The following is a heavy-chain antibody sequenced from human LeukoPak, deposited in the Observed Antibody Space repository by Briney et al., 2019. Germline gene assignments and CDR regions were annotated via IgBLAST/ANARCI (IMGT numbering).Heavy chain of an antibody. V-gene: IGHV1-18*01. CDR2: ISAYNGNT. CDR1: GYTFTSYG. D-gene: IGHD4-17*01. Sequence: ASVKVSCKASGYTFTSYGISWVRQAPGQGLEWMGWISAYNGNTNYAQKLQGRVTMTTDTSTSTAYMEPRSLRSDDTAVYYCARDLGSGYGDYVFYYYYGMDVWGQGTTVTVSS. J-gene: IGHJ6*02. CDR3: ARDLGSGYGDYVFYYYYGMDV.